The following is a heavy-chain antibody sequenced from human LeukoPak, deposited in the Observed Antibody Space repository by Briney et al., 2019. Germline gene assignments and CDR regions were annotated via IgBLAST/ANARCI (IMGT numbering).Heavy chain of an antibody. Sequence: GGSLRLSCAASGFTFSHAWMTWVRQAPGKGLEWVGRIKSKTDGGTTDYAAPVKGRFTISRDDSKNTLYLQMNSLKIEDTAVYCCTTEDIVVVVGAYDPWGQGTLVTVSS. CDR3: TTEDIVVVVGAYDP. CDR1: GFTFSHAW. D-gene: IGHD2-15*01. J-gene: IGHJ5*02. V-gene: IGHV3-15*01. CDR2: IKSKTDGGTT.